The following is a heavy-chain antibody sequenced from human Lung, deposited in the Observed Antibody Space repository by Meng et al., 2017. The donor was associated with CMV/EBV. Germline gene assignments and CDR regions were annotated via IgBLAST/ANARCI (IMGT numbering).Heavy chain of an antibody. CDR1: GHTFPDYY. D-gene: IGHD5-12*01. V-gene: IGHV1-2*02. J-gene: IGHJ4*02. Sequence: SCKASGHTFPDYYMHWVRQAPGQGLEWMGWINPNSGGTNYAQKFQGRVTMTRDTSISTAYMELSRLRSDDTAVYYCAEGRVATLDYWGQGTLVTVSS. CDR3: AEGRVATLDY. CDR2: INPNSGGT.